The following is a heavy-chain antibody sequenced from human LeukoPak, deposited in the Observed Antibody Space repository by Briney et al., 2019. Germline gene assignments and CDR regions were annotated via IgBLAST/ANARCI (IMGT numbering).Heavy chain of an antibody. CDR3: ASQADYDSNWFDP. CDR1: GFTFSSYA. D-gene: IGHD4-17*01. CDR2: ISYDGSNK. J-gene: IGHJ5*02. Sequence: GRSLRLSCAASGFTFSSYAMHWVRQAPGKGLEWVAVISYDGSNKYYADSVKGRFTISRDNSKNTLYLQMNSLRAEDTAVYYCASQADYDSNWFDPWGQGTLVTVSS. V-gene: IGHV3-30-3*01.